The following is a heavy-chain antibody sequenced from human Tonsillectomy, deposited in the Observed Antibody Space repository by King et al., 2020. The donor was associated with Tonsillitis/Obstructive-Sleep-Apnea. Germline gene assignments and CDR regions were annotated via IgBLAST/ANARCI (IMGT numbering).Heavy chain of an antibody. CDR3: ARSVPTIDYYYYHYMDV. CDR1: GGTFSSYD. Sequence: VQLVESGAEVKKPGSSVKLSCKASGGTFSSYDISWVRQAPGLGLEWMGGIIPIFGTANYAQKFQGRVTITADESTSTAYMELSSLRSEDTAVYYCARSVPTIDYYYYHYMDVWGKGTTVTVSS. J-gene: IGHJ6*03. CDR2: IIPIFGTA. V-gene: IGHV1-69*01. D-gene: IGHD5-12*01.